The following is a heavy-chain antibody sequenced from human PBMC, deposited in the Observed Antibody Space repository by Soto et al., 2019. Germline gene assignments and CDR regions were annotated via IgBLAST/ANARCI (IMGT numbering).Heavy chain of an antibody. CDR2: ISSSSSYI. CDR3: ARDPQSIAVAGTKWLDP. Sequence: PGGSLRLSCAASGFTISDVWLNWVRQAPGKGLEWVSSISSSSSYIYYADSVKGRFTISRDNAKNSLYLQMNSLRAEDTAVYYCARDPQSIAVAGTKWLDPWGQGTLVTVSS. J-gene: IGHJ5*02. CDR1: GFTISDVW. D-gene: IGHD6-19*01. V-gene: IGHV3-21*01.